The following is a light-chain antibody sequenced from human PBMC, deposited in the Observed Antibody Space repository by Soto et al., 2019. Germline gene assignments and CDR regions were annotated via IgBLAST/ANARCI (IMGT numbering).Light chain of an antibody. CDR2: EVS. J-gene: IGLJ1*01. V-gene: IGLV2-23*02. CDR3: CSYAGSSTLYV. Sequence: QSALTQPASVSWSPGQSITISCTGTSSDVGSYNLVSWYQQHPGKAPKLMIYEVSKRPSGVSNRFSGSKSGNTASLTISGLQAEDEADYYCCSYAGSSTLYVFGTGTKVTVL. CDR1: SSDVGSYNL.